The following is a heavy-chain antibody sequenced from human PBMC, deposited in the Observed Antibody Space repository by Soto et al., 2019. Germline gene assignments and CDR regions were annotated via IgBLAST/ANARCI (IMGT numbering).Heavy chain of an antibody. Sequence: SGPTLVNPTQTLTLTCTFYGLSLSTSGVGVGWIRQPPGQALEWLALIYWDDSNYYNPSLKSRLTITKDTSKNQVVLTMTNMDPVDTAPYYCGQQLARPRAYLLYWGQGTLVTVSS. CDR2: IYWDDSN. J-gene: IGHJ4*02. V-gene: IGHV2-5*02. CDR3: GQQLARPRAYLLY. D-gene: IGHD3-3*02. CDR1: GLSLSTSGVG.